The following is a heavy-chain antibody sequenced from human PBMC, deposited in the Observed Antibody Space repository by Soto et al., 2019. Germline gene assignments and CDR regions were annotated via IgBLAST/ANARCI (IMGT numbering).Heavy chain of an antibody. CDR1: GFTFSSYA. Sequence: EGSLRLSCAASGFTFSSYAMHWVRQAPGKGLEWVAVISYDGSNKYYADSVKGRFTISRDNSKNTLYLQMNSLRAEDTAVYYCAREDPYIDLAGMDVWGQGTTVTVSS. CDR2: ISYDGSNK. CDR3: AREDPYIDLAGMDV. D-gene: IGHD5-18*01. V-gene: IGHV3-30-3*01. J-gene: IGHJ6*02.